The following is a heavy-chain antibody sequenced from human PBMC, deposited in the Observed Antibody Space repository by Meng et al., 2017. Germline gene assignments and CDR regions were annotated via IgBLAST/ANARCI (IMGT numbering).Heavy chain of an antibody. J-gene: IGHJ4*02. CDR2: ISYDGSNK. Sequence: GCAGGVVQPGRSLRLSWSALGFTFSSYAMHWVRQAPGKGLEWVAVISYDGSNKYYADSVKGRFTISRDNSKNTLYLQMNSLRAEDTAVYYCAHFDYWGQGTLVTVSS. CDR3: AHFDY. V-gene: IGHV3-30*01. CDR1: GFTFSSYA.